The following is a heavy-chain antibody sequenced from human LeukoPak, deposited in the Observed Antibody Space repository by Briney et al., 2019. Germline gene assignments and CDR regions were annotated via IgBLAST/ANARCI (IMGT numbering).Heavy chain of an antibody. J-gene: IGHJ5*02. V-gene: IGHV3-53*01. CDR3: ARGVYYGSGSYMGDP. CDR1: GFTVSSNY. CDR2: IYSGGNT. Sequence: PGGSLRLSCAASGFTVSSNYMSWVRQAPGKGLEWVSVIYSGGNTYYTDSVKGRFTISRDNSKNTLYLQMNSLRSEDTAVYYCARGVYYGSGSYMGDPWGQGILVTVSS. D-gene: IGHD3-10*01.